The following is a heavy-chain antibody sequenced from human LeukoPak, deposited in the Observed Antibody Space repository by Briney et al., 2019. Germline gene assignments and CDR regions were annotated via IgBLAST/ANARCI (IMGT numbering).Heavy chain of an antibody. CDR3: ARVTTVVTLWYFDY. J-gene: IGHJ4*02. CDR2: INPNSGGT. V-gene: IGHV1-2*02. CDR1: GYTFTGYY. D-gene: IGHD4-23*01. Sequence: RRASVKVSCKASGYTFTGYYMHWVRQAPGQGLEWMGWINPNSGGTNYAQKFQGRVTMTRDTSISTAYMELSRLRSDDTAVYYCARVTTVVTLWYFDYWGQGTLVTVS.